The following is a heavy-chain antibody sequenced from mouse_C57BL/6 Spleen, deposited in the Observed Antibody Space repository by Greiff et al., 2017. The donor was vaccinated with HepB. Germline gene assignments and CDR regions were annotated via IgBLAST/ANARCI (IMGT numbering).Heavy chain of an antibody. CDR3: ASAYYYGSSPFAY. J-gene: IGHJ3*01. CDR2: ISNGGGST. Sequence: EVQRVESGGGLVQPGGSLKLSCAASGFTFSDYYMYWVRQTPEKRLEWVAYISNGGGSTYYPDTVKGRFTISRDNAKNTLYLQMSRLKSEDTAMYYCASAYYYGSSPFAYWGQGTLVTVSA. D-gene: IGHD1-1*01. V-gene: IGHV5-12*01. CDR1: GFTFSDYY.